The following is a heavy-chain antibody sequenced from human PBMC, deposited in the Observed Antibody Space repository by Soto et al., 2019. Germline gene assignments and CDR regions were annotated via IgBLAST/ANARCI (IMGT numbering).Heavy chain of an antibody. CDR2: IYYSGTT. Sequence: ASETLSLTCSVSGGSISSSPYYWGWIRQPPGKGLEWLGTIYYSGTTSYNPSLKSRVIISVDTSNNQLFLKLRSVTAADTAVYYCARHRQYYDSSGYQQRYFDYWGQGTKVTVYS. J-gene: IGHJ4*02. V-gene: IGHV4-39*01. CDR3: ARHRQYYDSSGYQQRYFDY. D-gene: IGHD3-22*01. CDR1: GGSISSSPYY.